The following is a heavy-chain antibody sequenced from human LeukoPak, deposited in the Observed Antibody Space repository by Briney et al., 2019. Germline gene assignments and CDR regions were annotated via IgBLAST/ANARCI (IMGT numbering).Heavy chain of an antibody. V-gene: IGHV4-59*01. J-gene: IGHJ5*02. D-gene: IGHD2-2*01. CDR3: ARLQLLSWFDP. Sequence: SGTLSLTCTVSGGSISSYYWSWIRQPPGKGLEWIGYIYYSGSTNYNPSLKSRVTISVDTSKNQFSLKLSSVTAADTAVYYCARLQLLSWFDPWGQGTLVTVSS. CDR2: IYYSGST. CDR1: GGSISSYY.